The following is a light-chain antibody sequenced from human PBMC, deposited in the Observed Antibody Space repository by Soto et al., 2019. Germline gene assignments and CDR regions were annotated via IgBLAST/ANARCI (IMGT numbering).Light chain of an antibody. Sequence: QSVLTQPDSVSGSLGQSITISCAGTSSDVGSYEFVSWYQQVPGKAPKLVIYEGSKWPSGVSNRFSGSKSGNTASLTISGLQADDEGDYYCCSYAGGETYVFGTGTQVTVL. J-gene: IGLJ1*01. CDR2: EGS. V-gene: IGLV2-23*01. CDR3: CSYAGGETYV. CDR1: SSDVGSYEF.